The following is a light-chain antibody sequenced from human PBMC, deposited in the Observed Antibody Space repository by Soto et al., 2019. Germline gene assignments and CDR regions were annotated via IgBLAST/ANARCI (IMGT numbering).Light chain of an antibody. Sequence: DVVMTQSPLSLPVTLGQPASISCRSSQSLLYSDGNTYLSWFQKRPGQSPRRLIYKVSIRDSGVPDRFSGSGSGTDFTLKITRVEAEDVGVYYGMQGTYWPPRTFGQGTKVEIK. CDR2: KVS. CDR3: MQGTYWPPRT. J-gene: IGKJ1*01. CDR1: QSLLYSDGNTY. V-gene: IGKV2-30*01.